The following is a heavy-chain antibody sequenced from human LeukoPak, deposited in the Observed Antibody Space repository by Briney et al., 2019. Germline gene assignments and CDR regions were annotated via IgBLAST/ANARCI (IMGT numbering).Heavy chain of an antibody. CDR2: VSYSGST. Sequence: SETLSLTCTVSGASISSHYWGWIRQSPGKGLEWIGYVSYSGSTDYNPSLKSRVTLSVDTSKNQISLRLSSVAAADTAVYYCTRDGGVAVTPLDFDFWGQGTLVTVSS. CDR3: TRDGGVAVTPLDFDF. CDR1: GASISSHY. V-gene: IGHV4-59*11. D-gene: IGHD6-19*01. J-gene: IGHJ4*02.